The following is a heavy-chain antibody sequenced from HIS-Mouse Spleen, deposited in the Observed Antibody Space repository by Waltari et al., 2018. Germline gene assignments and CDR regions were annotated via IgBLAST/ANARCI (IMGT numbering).Heavy chain of an antibody. CDR3: ARDTVAGRRYFDY. V-gene: IGHV1-69*01. CDR2: TNPIFGTA. Sequence: QVQLVQSGAEVKKPGSSVKVSCKASGGTFSSYAISWVRQAPGQGLEGMGGTNPIFGTANYAQKCQGRVTITTDESTSTAYMELSSLRSEDTAVYYCARDTVAGRRYFDYWGQGTLVTVSS. CDR1: GGTFSSYA. D-gene: IGHD6-19*01. J-gene: IGHJ4*02.